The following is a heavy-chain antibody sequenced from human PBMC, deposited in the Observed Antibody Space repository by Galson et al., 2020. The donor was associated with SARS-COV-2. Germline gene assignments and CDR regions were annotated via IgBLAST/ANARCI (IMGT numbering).Heavy chain of an antibody. CDR1: GFTFSSYA. J-gene: IGHJ5*02. D-gene: IGHD3-3*01. CDR3: ARDGGNWFDP. CDR2: ISYDGSNK. V-gene: IGHV3-30-3*01. Sequence: TEGSLRLSCAASGFTFSSYAMHWVRQAPGKGLEWVAVISYDGSNKYYADSVKGRFTISRDNSKNTLYLQMNSLRAEDTAVYYCARDGGNWFDPWGQGTLVTVSS.